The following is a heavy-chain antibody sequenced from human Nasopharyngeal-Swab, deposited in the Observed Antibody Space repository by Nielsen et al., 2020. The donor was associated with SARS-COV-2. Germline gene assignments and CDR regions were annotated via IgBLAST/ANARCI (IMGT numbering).Heavy chain of an antibody. J-gene: IGHJ4*02. CDR2: IKEDGSAK. CDR3: ARGGSSFPFDY. D-gene: IGHD6-13*01. CDR1: GFTFSNYW. V-gene: IGHV3-7*01. Sequence: GESLKISCADSGFTFSNYWMSWVRQAPGKGLEWVANIKEDGSAKYYVDSVKGRFTISRDNAEKSLYLEMNSLRAGDTGVYYCARGGSSFPFDYWGPGTLVTVSS.